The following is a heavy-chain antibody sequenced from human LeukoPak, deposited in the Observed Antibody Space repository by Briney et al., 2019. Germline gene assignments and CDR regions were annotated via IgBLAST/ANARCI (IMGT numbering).Heavy chain of an antibody. CDR2: IYSGGST. CDR3: ARADYYYDSSGYYVPFDY. CDR1: GLTFHYTW. Sequence: GGSLRLSCAASGLTFHYTWMNWVRQAPGKGLEWVSVIYSGGSTYYADSVKGRFTISRDNSKNTLYLQMNSLRAEDTAVYYCARADYYYDSSGYYVPFDYWGQGTLVTVSS. V-gene: IGHV3-53*01. J-gene: IGHJ4*02. D-gene: IGHD3-22*01.